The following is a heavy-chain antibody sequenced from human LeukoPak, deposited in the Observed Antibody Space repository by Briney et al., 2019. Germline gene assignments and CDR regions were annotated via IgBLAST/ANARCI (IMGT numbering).Heavy chain of an antibody. V-gene: IGHV3-30*02. CDR3: AKVPLIMVRGEGDY. CDR2: IRYDGSNK. CDR1: GFTFSSYG. J-gene: IGHJ4*02. Sequence: QSGGSLRLSCAASGFTFSSYGMHWVRQAPGKGLEWVAFIRYDGSNKYYADSVKGRFTISRDNSKNTLYLQMNSLRAEDTAVYYCAKVPLIMVRGEGDYWGQGTLVTVSS. D-gene: IGHD3-10*01.